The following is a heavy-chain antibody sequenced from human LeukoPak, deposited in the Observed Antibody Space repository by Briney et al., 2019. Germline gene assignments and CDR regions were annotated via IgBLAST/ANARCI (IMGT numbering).Heavy chain of an antibody. CDR1: GFTVGSNY. CDR3: ARAVDYDFWSMYGMDV. Sequence: GGSLRLSCAASGFTVGSNYMSWVRQAPGKGLEWVSVIYSGGSTYYADSVKGRFTISRDNSKNTLYLQMNSLRAEDTAVYYCARAVDYDFWSMYGMDVWGQGTTVTVSS. CDR2: IYSGGST. D-gene: IGHD3-3*01. V-gene: IGHV3-53*01. J-gene: IGHJ6*02.